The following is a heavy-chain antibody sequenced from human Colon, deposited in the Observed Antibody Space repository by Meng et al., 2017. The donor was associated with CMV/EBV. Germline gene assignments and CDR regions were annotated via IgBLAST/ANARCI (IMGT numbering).Heavy chain of an antibody. CDR1: GYTFSKSY. Sequence: QVQLVQSGAEVRKPGASVRCSCKASGYTFSKSYIYWVRQAPGQGPEWMGIINPTGDSTTLAQKFQGRVTVTRDTSTNTVYMELSSLRSDDTAVYYCASQAATHTYFDFWGHGTLVTVSS. V-gene: IGHV1-46*01. CDR3: ASQAATHTYFDF. J-gene: IGHJ4*01. D-gene: IGHD6-13*01. CDR2: INPTGDST.